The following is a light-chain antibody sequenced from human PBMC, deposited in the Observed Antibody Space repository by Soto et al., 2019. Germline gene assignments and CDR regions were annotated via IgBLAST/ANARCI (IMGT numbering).Light chain of an antibody. V-gene: IGKV3-11*01. CDR1: QSVSHY. Sequence: VLTQSAATLSLTPGESATLSCRASQSVSHYLAWYQQKPGQAPRLLIYDASNRATGIPARFSGSGSGTDFTLTISSLEPEDFVLYYCQQRSNWPRTFGGGTKVDIK. J-gene: IGKJ4*01. CDR2: DAS. CDR3: QQRSNWPRT.